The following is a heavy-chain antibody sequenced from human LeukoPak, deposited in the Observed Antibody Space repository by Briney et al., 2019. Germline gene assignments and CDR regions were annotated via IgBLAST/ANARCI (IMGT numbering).Heavy chain of an antibody. CDR3: ARVGVRGYSYGAYYFDY. CDR1: GGSFSYYY. D-gene: IGHD5-18*01. V-gene: IGHV4-34*01. CDR2: INQSGST. J-gene: IGHJ4*02. Sequence: SETLSLTCAVYGGSFSYYYWSWIRQPPGKGLEWIGEINQSGSTNYNPSLKSRVTISLYTTKKQFSLNLNSVTAADTAVYYCARVGVRGYSYGAYYFDYWGQGTLVTVSS.